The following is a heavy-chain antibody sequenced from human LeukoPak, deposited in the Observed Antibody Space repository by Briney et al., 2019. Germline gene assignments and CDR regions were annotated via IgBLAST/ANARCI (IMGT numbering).Heavy chain of an antibody. CDR2: ISSNNGYI. CDR1: GFSFSSYR. CDR3: ARDLGTRKSIAFAD. V-gene: IGHV3-21*01. Sequence: GGSLRLSCAASGFSFSSYRMNWVRQAPGEGLEWVASISSNNGYIYYADSVKGRFTISRDNGENSLHLQMNSLRAEDAAVYYCARDLGTRKSIAFADWGQGTLVTVSS. J-gene: IGHJ4*02. D-gene: IGHD6-6*01.